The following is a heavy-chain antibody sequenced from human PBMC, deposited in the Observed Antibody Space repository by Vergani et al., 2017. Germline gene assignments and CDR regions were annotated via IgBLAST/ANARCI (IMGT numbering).Heavy chain of an antibody. CDR2: INPNSGGT. V-gene: IGHV1-2*02. Sequence: QVQLVQSGAEVKKPGASVKVSCKASGYTFTGYYMHWVRQAPGQGLEWMGWINPNSGGTNYAQKFQGRVTMTRDTSISTAYMELSRLRSDDTAVYYCARVPITMISRPRAFDIWGQGTMVTVSS. J-gene: IGHJ3*02. CDR1: GYTFTGYY. CDR3: ARVPITMISRPRAFDI. D-gene: IGHD3-22*01.